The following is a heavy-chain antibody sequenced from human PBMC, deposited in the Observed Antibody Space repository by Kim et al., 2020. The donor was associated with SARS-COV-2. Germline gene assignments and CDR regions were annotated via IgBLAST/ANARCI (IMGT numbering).Heavy chain of an antibody. CDR2: ISSSSSTI. D-gene: IGHD1-26*01. CDR3: ARKQSGIVGATACDY. CDR1: GFTFSSYS. Sequence: GGSLRLSCAASGFTFSSYSMNWVRQAPGKGLEWVSYISSSSSTIYYADSVKGRFTISRDNAKNSLYLQMNSLRAEDTAVYYCARKQSGIVGATACDYWGQGTLVTVSS. V-gene: IGHV3-48*04. J-gene: IGHJ4*02.